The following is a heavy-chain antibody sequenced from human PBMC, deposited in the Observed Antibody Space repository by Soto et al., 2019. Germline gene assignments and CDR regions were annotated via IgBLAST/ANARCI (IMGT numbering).Heavy chain of an antibody. CDR1: GFTFSSYI. Sequence: GGSLRLSCAASGFTFSSYIMNWVRQAPGKGLEWVSYISSSSSTIYYADSVKGRFTISRDNAKNSLYLQMNSLRAEDTAVYYCARYPIYGGRAFDIWGQGTMVTVSS. CDR3: ARYPIYGGRAFDI. CDR2: ISSSSSTI. D-gene: IGHD4-17*01. V-gene: IGHV3-48*01. J-gene: IGHJ3*02.